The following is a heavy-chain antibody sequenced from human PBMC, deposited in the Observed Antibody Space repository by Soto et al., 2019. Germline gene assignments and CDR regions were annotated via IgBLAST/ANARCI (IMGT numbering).Heavy chain of an antibody. D-gene: IGHD3-10*01. Sequence: VQLVESGGGLIQAGGSRRLSCRVSGFSVSTNYMAWVRQVPGKGLEWASFIYSSGQTYYPDSVQGRFTISRDNSKNTVYLQMSSLRVEDTGVYSCARIYGSGVVDFWGQGSLITVSS. CDR3: ARIYGSGVVDF. CDR1: GFSVSTNY. CDR2: IYSSGQT. V-gene: IGHV3-53*01. J-gene: IGHJ4*02.